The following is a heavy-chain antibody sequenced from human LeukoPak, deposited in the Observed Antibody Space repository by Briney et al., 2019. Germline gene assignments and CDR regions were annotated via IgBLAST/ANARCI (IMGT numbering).Heavy chain of an antibody. J-gene: IGHJ4*02. Sequence: GGSLRLSCTVSGFTFSNYWMHWVRQAPGKGVGWVSRIRGDGGDTNYADSVKGRFTVSRDNAKNTLYLQMNSLTTEDTAVYFCARDRVLGSGSSDYWGQGPLVTVSS. CDR3: ARDRVLGSGSSDY. D-gene: IGHD3-10*01. CDR2: IRGDGGDT. CDR1: GFTFSNYW. V-gene: IGHV3-74*01.